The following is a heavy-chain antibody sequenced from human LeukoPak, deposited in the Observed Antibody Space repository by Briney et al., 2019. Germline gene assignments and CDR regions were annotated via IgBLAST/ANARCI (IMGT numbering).Heavy chain of an antibody. CDR1: GGSMSSYY. J-gene: IGHJ4*02. CDR2: IYYSGGT. Sequence: SETLSLTCTVSGGSMSSYYWSWIRQPPGKGLEWIGYIYYSGGTNYNPSLKSRVTISVDTSKNQFSLKMSPVTAADTAVYYCARVTRGFTYGHGSLDYWGQGTLVTVSS. CDR3: ARVTRGFTYGHGSLDY. D-gene: IGHD4-17*01. V-gene: IGHV4-59*01.